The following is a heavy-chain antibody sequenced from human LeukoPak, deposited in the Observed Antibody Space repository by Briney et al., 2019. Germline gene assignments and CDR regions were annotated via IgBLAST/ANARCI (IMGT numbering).Heavy chain of an antibody. D-gene: IGHD4-17*01. V-gene: IGHV3-30*02. Sequence: GGSLRLSCAASGFTFSSYGMHWVRQAPGKGLEWVAFIRYDGSNKYYADSVKGRFTISRDNAKNSLYLQMNSLRAEDTALYYCAKDLGPYGDYVGGWFDPWGQGTLVTVSS. CDR3: AKDLGPYGDYVGGWFDP. CDR2: IRYDGSNK. J-gene: IGHJ5*02. CDR1: GFTFSSYG.